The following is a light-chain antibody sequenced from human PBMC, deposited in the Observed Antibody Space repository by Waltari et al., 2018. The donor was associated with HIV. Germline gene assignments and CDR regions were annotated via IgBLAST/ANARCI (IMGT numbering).Light chain of an antibody. J-gene: IGLJ3*02. CDR2: GNT. V-gene: IGLV1-40*01. CDR1: SSNIGAGYD. Sequence: QSVLTQPPSVSGAPGRKVTISCTWSSSNIGAGYDVYWYQQCPGTAPKVLIYGNTNRPSGVPDRFSGSKSGNSASLAITGLQADDEADYYCQSYDSSLNGWVFGGGTKLTV. CDR3: QSYDSSLNGWV.